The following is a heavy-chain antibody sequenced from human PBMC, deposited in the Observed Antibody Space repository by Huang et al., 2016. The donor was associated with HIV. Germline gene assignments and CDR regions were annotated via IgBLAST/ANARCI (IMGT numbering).Heavy chain of an antibody. D-gene: IGHD3-22*01. V-gene: IGHV1-18*01. J-gene: IGHJ1*01. Sequence: QVQLVQSGAEVKKPGASVKVSCKASGYTFTNYAINWVRQAPGPSLGWMGWSSGYNGKTNYAQKVQGRVTMTNDTSTSTAYMELRSLISDDTAVYYCARERYYYDRSGYYTPVEYFHHWGQGTLVTVSS. CDR3: ARERYYYDRSGYYTPVEYFHH. CDR2: SSGYNGKT. CDR1: GYTFTNYA.